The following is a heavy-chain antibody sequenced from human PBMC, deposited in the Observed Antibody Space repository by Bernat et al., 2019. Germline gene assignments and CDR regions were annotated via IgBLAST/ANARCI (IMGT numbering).Heavy chain of an antibody. Sequence: QLQLQESGPGLVKPSETLSLTCTVSGGSISSSSYYWGWIRQPPGKGLEWIGSIYYSGSTYYNPSLKSRVTISVDTSKNQFSLKLSSVTAADTAVYYCERTIIAAAGTAESYYFDYWGQGTLVTVSA. J-gene: IGHJ4*02. CDR1: GGSISSSSYY. V-gene: IGHV4-39*01. CDR2: IYYSGST. CDR3: ERTIIAAAGTAESYYFDY. D-gene: IGHD6-13*01.